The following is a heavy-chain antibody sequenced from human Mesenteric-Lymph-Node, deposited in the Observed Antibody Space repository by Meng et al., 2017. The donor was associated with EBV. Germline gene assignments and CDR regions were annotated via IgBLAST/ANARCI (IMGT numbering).Heavy chain of an antibody. CDR2: IYYGAPT. D-gene: IGHD3-10*01. CDR3: ASRDFGDNWFDP. CDR1: GGSFSSGAYY. V-gene: IGHV4-30-4*01. Sequence: LLAECGRRWLSPPQTLSLTCAASGGSFSSGAYYWSWLRRPPWKGLGWIGNIYYGAPTYYNPSLKSRVTTSVDTSRNQFSLKLSSVTAADTAVYYCASRDFGDNWFDPWGQGTLVTVSS. J-gene: IGHJ5*02.